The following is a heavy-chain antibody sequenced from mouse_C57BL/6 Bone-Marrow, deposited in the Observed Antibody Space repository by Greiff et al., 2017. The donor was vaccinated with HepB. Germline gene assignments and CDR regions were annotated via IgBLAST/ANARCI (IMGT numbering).Heavy chain of an antibody. V-gene: IGHV5-6*01. CDR2: SSSGGSYT. D-gene: IGHD2-1*01. CDR3: AGLGLLSRFAY. CDR1: GFTFRSYG. J-gene: IGHJ3*01. Sequence: EVQVVESGGDLVKPGGSLKLSCAASGFTFRSYGMSWVRQTPDKRLEWVATSSSGGSYTYYPDSVKGRFTISTDNAKNTLYLQLSSLKSEDTAMYYCAGLGLLSRFAYWGQGTLVTVSA.